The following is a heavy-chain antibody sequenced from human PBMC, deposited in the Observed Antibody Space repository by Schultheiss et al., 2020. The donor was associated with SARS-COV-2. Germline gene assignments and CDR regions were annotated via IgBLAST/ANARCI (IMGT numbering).Heavy chain of an antibody. CDR1: GFSFSGSG. CDR2: IRSKARNYAT. V-gene: IGHV3-73*01. CDR3: TRNSTSSGWFDP. D-gene: IGHD5-18*01. Sequence: GGSLILSCVTSGFSFSGSGIYWVRQASGKGLEWVGRIRSKARNYATTYAASVKGRFIISRDESRNTSYLQMNSLKIEDTAVYYCTRNSTSSGWFDPWGQGTLVTVSS. J-gene: IGHJ5*02.